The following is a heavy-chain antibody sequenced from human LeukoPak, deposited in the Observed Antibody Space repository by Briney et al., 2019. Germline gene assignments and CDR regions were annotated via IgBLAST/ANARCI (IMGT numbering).Heavy chain of an antibody. CDR1: GYTFTSNG. CDR2: ISAYNGNT. J-gene: IGHJ5*01. D-gene: IGHD1-26*01. CDR3: VLSGIDS. V-gene: IGHV1-18*01. Sequence: GASVKVSFTASGYTFTSNGISWVRHPPPQGLEWMGWISAYNGNTNYAQKLQGRVTMTTDTSTSTAYVELRSLRSDETAVYCGVLSGIDSWGQGTLVTVSS.